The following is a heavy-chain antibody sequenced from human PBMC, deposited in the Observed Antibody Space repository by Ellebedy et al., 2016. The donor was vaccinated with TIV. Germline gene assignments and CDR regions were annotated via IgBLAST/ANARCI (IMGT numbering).Heavy chain of an antibody. V-gene: IGHV1-8*02. Sequence: AASVKVSCKAPGYTFTSYDINWVRQATGQGLEWMGWMTPNSGNAGSAQKFQGRVTMTWNTSISTAYMELSSLRSEDTAVYYCAKDRTSGDGYWVFDQWGQGTLVTVSS. D-gene: IGHD5-18*01. CDR3: AKDRTSGDGYWVFDQ. CDR2: MTPNSGNA. CDR1: GYTFTSYD. J-gene: IGHJ4*02.